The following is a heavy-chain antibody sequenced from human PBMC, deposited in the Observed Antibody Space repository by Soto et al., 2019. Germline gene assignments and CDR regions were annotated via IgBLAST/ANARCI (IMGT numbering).Heavy chain of an antibody. Sequence: GSLRLSCAASGFTFSSYAMHWVRQAPGKGLGWVAVISYDGSNKDYADSVKGRFTISRDNSKNKLYLQMNSLRAEDTAVYYCARDLQYYDFWSGYLYWGQGTLVTVSS. CDR1: GFTFSSYA. V-gene: IGHV3-30-3*01. CDR2: ISYDGSNK. CDR3: ARDLQYYDFWSGYLY. D-gene: IGHD3-3*01. J-gene: IGHJ4*02.